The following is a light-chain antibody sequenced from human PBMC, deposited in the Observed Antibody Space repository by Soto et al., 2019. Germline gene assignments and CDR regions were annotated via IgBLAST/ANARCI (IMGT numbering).Light chain of an antibody. Sequence: DIQLTQSPSFLSASVGDRVTITCRASQGISSYLAWYQQNPGKAPKLLIYAASTLQSGVPSRFSGSGSGTEFTLTISSLQPEDFATYYCQQRNSSPITFGQGTRLEIK. CDR2: AAS. CDR3: QQRNSSPIT. V-gene: IGKV1-9*01. CDR1: QGISSY. J-gene: IGKJ5*01.